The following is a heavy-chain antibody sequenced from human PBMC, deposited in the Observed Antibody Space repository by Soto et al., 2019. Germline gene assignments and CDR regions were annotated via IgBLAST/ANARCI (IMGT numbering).Heavy chain of an antibody. CDR3: ARASMYIWSDH. Sequence: ASVKVSCKASGYIFTTQDINWVRQASGQGLEWLGCVNPSSGNTVYAQKFHGRVTMTRDTSINTAYMELSSLRSDDTAVYYCARASMYIWSDHWGQGTLVTVSS. CDR2: VNPSSGNT. V-gene: IGHV1-8*01. CDR1: GYIFTTQD. J-gene: IGHJ5*02.